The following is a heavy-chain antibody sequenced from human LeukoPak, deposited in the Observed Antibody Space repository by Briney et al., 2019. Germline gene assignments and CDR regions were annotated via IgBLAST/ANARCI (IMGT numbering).Heavy chain of an antibody. CDR3: TRESGSYHGNDY. V-gene: IGHV1-2*06. CDR1: GYSLTGYH. Sequence: ASVKVSCKASGYSLTGYHMHWVRQAPGQGLEWMGRINPNNGGTNYAQKFQGRVTMTGDTSISTAYMELSSLRSDDTAVYYCTRESGSYHGNDYWGQGTLVTVSS. CDR2: INPNNGGT. J-gene: IGHJ4*02. D-gene: IGHD1-26*01.